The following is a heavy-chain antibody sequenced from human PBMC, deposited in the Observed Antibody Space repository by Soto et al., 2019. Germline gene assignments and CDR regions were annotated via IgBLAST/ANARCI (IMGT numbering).Heavy chain of an antibody. CDR3: AKYEVATMFDY. CDR1: DGSIRRSNFY. V-gene: IGHV4-39*01. D-gene: IGHD5-12*01. CDR2: LLYSGTT. Sequence: PSETLSLTCTVSDGSIRRSNFYWGWIRQPPGKGLEWIGSLLYSGTTSYNPSLKGRVTISADTSNNQFSLSLTSVSGADTAVYYCAKYEVATMFDYWGQGILVTVSS. J-gene: IGHJ4*02.